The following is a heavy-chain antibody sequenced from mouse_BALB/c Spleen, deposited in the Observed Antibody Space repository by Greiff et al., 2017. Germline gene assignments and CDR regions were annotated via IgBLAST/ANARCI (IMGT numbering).Heavy chain of an antibody. CDR3: ARDIPLDY. J-gene: IGHJ2*01. CDR2: IRNKANGYTT. Sequence: EVQLVESGGGLVQPGGSLRLSCATSGFTFTDYYMSWVRQPPGKALEWLGFIRNKANGYTTEYSASVKGRFTISRDNSQSILYLQMNTLRAEDSATYYCARDIPLDYWGQGTTLTVSS. V-gene: IGHV7-3*02. CDR1: GFTFTDYY.